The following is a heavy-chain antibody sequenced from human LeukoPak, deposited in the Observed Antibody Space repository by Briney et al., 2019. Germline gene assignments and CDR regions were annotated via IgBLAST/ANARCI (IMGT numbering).Heavy chain of an antibody. V-gene: IGHV3-23*01. CDR3: AKEYSGSYPDPNRENWFDP. Sequence: AGGSLRLSCAASGFTLGSYAMSWVRQAPGKGLQWVSSISGLDGTTFYAVSVKGRFTISRDSSKNTLYLQMNSLRAEDTAVYYCAKEYSGSYPDPNRENWFDPWGQGTLVTVSS. J-gene: IGHJ5*02. D-gene: IGHD3-10*01. CDR2: ISGLDGTT. CDR1: GFTLGSYA.